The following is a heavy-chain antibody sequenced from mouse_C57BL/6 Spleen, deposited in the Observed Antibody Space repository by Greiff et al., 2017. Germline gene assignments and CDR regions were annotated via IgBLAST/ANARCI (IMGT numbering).Heavy chain of an antibody. CDR2: IDPSDSET. V-gene: IGHV1-52*01. Sequence: QVQLQQPGAELVRPGSSVKLSCKASGYTFTSYWMHWVKQRPIQGLEWIGNIDPSDSETHYNQKFKDKAALTVDKSSSTAYMQLSSLTSEDSAVYYCAREDYTYFDYWGQGTTLTVSS. CDR3: AREDYTYFDY. D-gene: IGHD2-12*01. J-gene: IGHJ2*01. CDR1: GYTFTSYW.